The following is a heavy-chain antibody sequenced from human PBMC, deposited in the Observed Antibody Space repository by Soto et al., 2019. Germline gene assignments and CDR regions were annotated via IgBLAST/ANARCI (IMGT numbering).Heavy chain of an antibody. CDR1: GYTFTSYG. Sequence: QVPLVQSGAEVKKPGASVKVSCKASGYTFTSYGISWVRQAPGQGLEWMGWISAYNGNTNYAQKLQGRVTMTTDTSTSTAYMELRSLRSDDTAVYYCARGCSSTSCYYGYYYYYMDVWGKGTTVTVSS. J-gene: IGHJ6*03. CDR2: ISAYNGNT. D-gene: IGHD2-2*01. V-gene: IGHV1-18*01. CDR3: ARGCSSTSCYYGYYYYYMDV.